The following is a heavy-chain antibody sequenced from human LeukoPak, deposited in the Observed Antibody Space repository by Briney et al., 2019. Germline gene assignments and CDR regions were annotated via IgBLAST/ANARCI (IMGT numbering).Heavy chain of an antibody. D-gene: IGHD4-17*01. J-gene: IGHJ6*02. CDR1: GGSISSSSYY. CDR3: ARVMCGDGDYCYYCYGMDV. Sequence: SETLSLTCTVSGGSISSSSYYWGWIRQPPGKGLEWIGYIYYSGSTNYDPSLKSRVTISVDTSKNQFSLKLSSVTAADTAVYYCARVMCGDGDYCYYCYGMDVWGQGTTVTVSS. V-gene: IGHV4-61*05. CDR2: IYYSGST.